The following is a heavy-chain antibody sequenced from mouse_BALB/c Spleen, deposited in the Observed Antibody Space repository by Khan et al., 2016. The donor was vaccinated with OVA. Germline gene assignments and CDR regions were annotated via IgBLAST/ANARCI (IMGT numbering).Heavy chain of an antibody. V-gene: IGHV1S136*01. CDR1: GHSSTNYI. CDR3: ARDCGRSFWFAY. J-gene: IGHJ3*01. CDR2: INPHNAGA. D-gene: IGHD1-1*01. Sequence: VQLKESGPELVKPGASVKMSCKASGHSSTNYIIHWVKQEPGQGLEGIGYINPHNAGAKYNEKLKGKATLTSDKSSSTAYMELSRLTSEDPAVYYWARDCGRSFWFAYWGQETRITVSA.